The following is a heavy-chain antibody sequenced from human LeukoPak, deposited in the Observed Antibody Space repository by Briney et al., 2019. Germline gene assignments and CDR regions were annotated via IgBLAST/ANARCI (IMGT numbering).Heavy chain of an antibody. D-gene: IGHD5-12*01. V-gene: IGHV3-30*02. J-gene: IGHJ6*03. CDR1: GFTFSSYG. CDR3: AKGGGYEAQYYYYYLDV. CDR2: IRYDGSNK. Sequence: GGSLRLSCAASGFTFSSYGMHWVRQAPGKGLEWVAFIRYDGSNKYYADSVKGRFTISRDNSKNTLYLQMKGLRAEDTAVYYCAKGGGYEAQYYYYYLDVWGKGTTVTISS.